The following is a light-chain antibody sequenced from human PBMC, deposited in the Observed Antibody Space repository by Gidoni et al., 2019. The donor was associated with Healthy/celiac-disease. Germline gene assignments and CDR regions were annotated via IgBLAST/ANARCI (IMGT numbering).Light chain of an antibody. J-gene: IGLJ1*01. Sequence: QSVLTQPPSVSAAPGQKVTISCSGSSSNIGNNSVSWYQQLPGTAPKLLIYDNNKRPSGIPDRFSGSKSGTSATLGITGLQTGAEADYYCGTWDSSLCAGRFYVFGTGTKVTVL. CDR3: GTWDSSLCAGRFYV. CDR2: DNN. V-gene: IGLV1-51*01. CDR1: SSNIGNNS.